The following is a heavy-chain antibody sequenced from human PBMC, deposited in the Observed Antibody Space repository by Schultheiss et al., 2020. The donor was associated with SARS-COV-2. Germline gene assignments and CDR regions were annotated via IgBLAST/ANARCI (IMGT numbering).Heavy chain of an antibody. CDR3: ARHGGSYYDFWSGPRVYMDV. J-gene: IGHJ6*03. D-gene: IGHD3-3*01. V-gene: IGHV4-38-2*01. CDR2: IYYSGST. Sequence: SETLSLTCAVSGYSISSGYYWGWIRQPPGKGLEWIGSIYYSGSTYYNPSLKSRVTISVDTSKNQFSLKLSSVTAADTAVYYCARHGGSYYDFWSGPRVYMDVWGKGTTVTVSS. CDR1: GYSISSGYY.